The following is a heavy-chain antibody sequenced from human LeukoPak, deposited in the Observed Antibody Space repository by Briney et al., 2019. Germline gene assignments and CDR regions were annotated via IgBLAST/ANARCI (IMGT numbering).Heavy chain of an antibody. V-gene: IGHV3-21*01. J-gene: IGHJ4*02. D-gene: IGHD3-10*01. CDR3: ARSGFGELLSDY. Sequence: GGSLRLSCAASGFTFSSYSMNWVRQAPGKGLEWVSSISSSSSYIYYADSVKGRFTISRDNAKNSLYLQMNSLRAEDTAVYYRARSGFGELLSDYWGQGTLVTVSS. CDR2: ISSSSSYI. CDR1: GFTFSSYS.